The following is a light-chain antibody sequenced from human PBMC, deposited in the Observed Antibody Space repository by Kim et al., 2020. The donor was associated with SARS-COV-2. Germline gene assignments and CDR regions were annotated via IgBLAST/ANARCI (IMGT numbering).Light chain of an antibody. V-gene: IGKV1-9*01. CDR2: AAS. J-gene: IGKJ1*01. Sequence: ASIGDRVTITCRASQDIGSYLAWYQQKPGKAPKVLIYAASTLQSGVPSKFSGSGSGTEFTLTISSLQPEDFTTYYCQQVNDYPRTFGQGTKVDIK. CDR1: QDIGSY. CDR3: QQVNDYPRT.